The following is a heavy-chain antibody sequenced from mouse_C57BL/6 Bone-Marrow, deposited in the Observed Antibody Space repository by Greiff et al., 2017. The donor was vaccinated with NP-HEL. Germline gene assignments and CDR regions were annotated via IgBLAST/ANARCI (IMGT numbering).Heavy chain of an antibody. V-gene: IGHV5-17*01. D-gene: IGHD1-1*01. CDR3: ARPGTTVVAPAWFAY. CDR2: ISSGSSTI. CDR1: GFTFSDYG. J-gene: IGHJ3*01. Sequence: EVQGVESGGGLVKPGGSLKLSCAASGFTFSDYGMHWVRQAPEKRLEWVAYISSGSSTIYYADTVKGRFTISRDNATTTRFLQMTSLRSEDTAMYYCARPGTTVVAPAWFAYWGQGTLVTVSA.